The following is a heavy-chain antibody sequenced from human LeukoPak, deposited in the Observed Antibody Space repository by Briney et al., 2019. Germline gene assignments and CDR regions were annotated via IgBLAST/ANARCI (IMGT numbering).Heavy chain of an antibody. CDR3: AKDQDFYGSGIDY. J-gene: IGHJ4*02. D-gene: IGHD3-10*01. CDR1: GFTFSSYV. Sequence: GRSLRLSCAASGFTFSSYVMHWVRQAPGKGLEWVAIISYDGSNEYYADSVKGRFTISRDNSKNTLYLQMNSLRAEDTAVYYCAKDQDFYGSGIDYWGQGTLVTVSS. CDR2: ISYDGSNE. V-gene: IGHV3-30*04.